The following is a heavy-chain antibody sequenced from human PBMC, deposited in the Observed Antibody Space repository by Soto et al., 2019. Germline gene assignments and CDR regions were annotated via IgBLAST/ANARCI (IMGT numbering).Heavy chain of an antibody. D-gene: IGHD4-4*01. Sequence: EVQLLESGGGLVQPGGSLRLSCAASGFTFSSYAMSWVRQASGKGLEWVSAISGSGGSTYYADSVKGRFTISRDNSKNPLYLQMNSLRAEDTAVYYCAKCNSNYEWYFDLWGRGTLVTVSS. J-gene: IGHJ2*01. CDR2: ISGSGGST. CDR3: AKCNSNYEWYFDL. V-gene: IGHV3-23*01. CDR1: GFTFSSYA.